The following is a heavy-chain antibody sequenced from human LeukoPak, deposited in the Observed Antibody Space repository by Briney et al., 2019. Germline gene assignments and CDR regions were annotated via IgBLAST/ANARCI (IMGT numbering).Heavy chain of an antibody. CDR3: ARGYSSSWPLDY. J-gene: IGHJ4*02. CDR2: IYTSGST. Sequence: SETLSLTCTVSGGSISSYYWSWIRQPAGKGLEWIGRIYTSGSTNYNPSLKSRVTISVDKSKNQFSLKLSSVTAVDTAVYYCARGYSSSWPLDYWGQGTLVTVSS. V-gene: IGHV4-4*07. D-gene: IGHD6-13*01. CDR1: GGSISSYY.